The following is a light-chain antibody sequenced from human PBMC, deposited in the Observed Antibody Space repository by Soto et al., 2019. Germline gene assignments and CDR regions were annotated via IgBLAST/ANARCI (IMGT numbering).Light chain of an antibody. CDR1: QSIGSNY. Sequence: EIVLTQSPGTVSLSPGERATLSCRASQSIGSNYVAWYQQKPGQAPRLLISGASNRATGIPDRFSGSGSATDFTLTISSLEAEDFAVYYGHQYARPPFTFGPGTTVDIK. CDR2: GAS. V-gene: IGKV3-20*01. CDR3: HQYARPPFT. J-gene: IGKJ3*01.